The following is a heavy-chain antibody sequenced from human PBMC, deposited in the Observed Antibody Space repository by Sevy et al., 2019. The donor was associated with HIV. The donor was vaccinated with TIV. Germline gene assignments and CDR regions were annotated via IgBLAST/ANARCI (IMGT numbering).Heavy chain of an antibody. CDR2: ISGSGGST. CDR1: GFTFSSYA. Sequence: GGSLRLSCAASGFTFSSYAMSWVRQAPGKGLEWVSAISGSGGSTYYADSVKGRFTISRDNSKNTLYLQMNSLRAEDTAVYYCAKDLYFWSGHGGYYYYYGMDVWGQGTTVTVSS. CDR3: AKDLYFWSGHGGYYYYYGMDV. D-gene: IGHD3-3*01. V-gene: IGHV3-23*01. J-gene: IGHJ6*02.